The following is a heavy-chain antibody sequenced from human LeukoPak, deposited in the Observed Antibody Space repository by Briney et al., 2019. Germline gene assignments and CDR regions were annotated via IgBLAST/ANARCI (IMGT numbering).Heavy chain of an antibody. J-gene: IGHJ4*02. V-gene: IGHV4-39*01. D-gene: IGHD4-17*01. CDR1: GGSISSSSYY. Sequence: PSETLSLTCTVSGGSISSSSYYWGWIRQPPGKGLEWIGSIYYSGSTYYNPSLKSRVTISVDTSKNQFSLKLSSMTAADTAVYYCARRRQDGAYFDYWGQGTLVTVSS. CDR3: ARRRQDGAYFDY. CDR2: IYYSGST.